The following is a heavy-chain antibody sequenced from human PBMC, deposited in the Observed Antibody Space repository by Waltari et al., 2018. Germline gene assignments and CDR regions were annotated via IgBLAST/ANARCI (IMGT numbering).Heavy chain of an antibody. Sequence: EVQLVESGGGLIQPGGSLRLSCAASGFTVSRNYMSWVRQAPGKGLEWVSVIYSGGSTYYADSVKGRFTISRDNSKNTLYLQMNSLRAEDTAVYYCARGVDYYGSGVDYWGQGTLVTVSS. CDR1: GFTVSRNY. CDR3: ARGVDYYGSGVDY. CDR2: IYSGGST. D-gene: IGHD3-10*01. V-gene: IGHV3-53*01. J-gene: IGHJ4*02.